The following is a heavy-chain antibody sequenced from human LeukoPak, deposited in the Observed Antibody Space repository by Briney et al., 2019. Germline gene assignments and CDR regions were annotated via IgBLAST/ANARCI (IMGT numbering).Heavy chain of an antibody. CDR3: ARHPAAAGSFDY. CDR1: GGSIRSYY. J-gene: IGHJ4*02. D-gene: IGHD6-13*01. V-gene: IGHV4-59*08. CDR2: IYDSGST. Sequence: SETLSLTCTVSGGSIRSYYWSWIRQPPGKGLEWIGYIYDSGSTNYNASLKSRVIISEDTSKNQFSLKLNSVTAADTAVYYCARHPAAAGSFDYWGQGTLVTVSS.